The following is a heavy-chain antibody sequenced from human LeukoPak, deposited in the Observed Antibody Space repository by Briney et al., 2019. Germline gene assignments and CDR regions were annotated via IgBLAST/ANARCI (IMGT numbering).Heavy chain of an antibody. J-gene: IGHJ4*02. CDR2: ISSSGSTI. V-gene: IGHV3-11*01. CDR3: ARGGSSSWFMFVWDY. CDR1: GFTFSDYY. D-gene: IGHD6-13*01. Sequence: GGSLRLSCAASGFTFSDYYMSWIRQAPGKGLEWVSYISSSGSTIYYADSVKGRFTISRDNSKNTLYLQMNSLRAEDTAVYYCARGGSSSWFMFVWDYWGQGTLVTVSS.